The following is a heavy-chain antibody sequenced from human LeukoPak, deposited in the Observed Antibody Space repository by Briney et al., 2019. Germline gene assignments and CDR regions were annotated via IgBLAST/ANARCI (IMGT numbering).Heavy chain of an antibody. CDR1: GFTFSNAW. V-gene: IGHV3-15*01. Sequence: GGSLRLSCGASGFTFSNAWMSWVRQAPGKGLEWVGRIKTKIDGGTTDYAAPVKGRFTISRDDSKNTLYLQMNSLRAEDTAVYYCAKSLFRGETPLRVNIAAAGTGGVWFDYWGQGTLVTVSS. CDR3: AKSLFRGETPLRVNIAAAGTGGVWFDY. CDR2: IKTKIDGGTT. D-gene: IGHD6-13*01. J-gene: IGHJ4*02.